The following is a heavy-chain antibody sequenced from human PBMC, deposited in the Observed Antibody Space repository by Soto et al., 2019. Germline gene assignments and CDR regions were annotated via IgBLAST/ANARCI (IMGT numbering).Heavy chain of an antibody. V-gene: IGHV3-15*01. Sequence: LRLSCAASGFTFSNAWMSWVRQAPGKGLEWVGRIKSKTDGGTTDYAAPVKGRFTISRDDSKNTLYLQMNSLKTEDTAVYYCTTYQRLWDYYYYGMDVWGQGTTVTVSS. CDR3: TTYQRLWDYYYYGMDV. CDR2: IKSKTDGGTT. J-gene: IGHJ6*02. CDR1: GFTFSNAW. D-gene: IGHD3-16*01.